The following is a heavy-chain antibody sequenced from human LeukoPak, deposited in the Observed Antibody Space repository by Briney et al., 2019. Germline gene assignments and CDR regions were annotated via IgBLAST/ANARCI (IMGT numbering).Heavy chain of an antibody. CDR1: GYTFTGYY. Sequence: SVKVSCKASGYTFTGYYMHWVRQAPGQGLEWMGRIIPTLDLSHHAQKFQGRVTITADKSTSTAYMELRSLTSADTAIYYCARLSGYNWNLLDSWGQGTLVSVSS. V-gene: IGHV1-69*02. D-gene: IGHD1-20*01. CDR2: IIPTLDLS. CDR3: ARLSGYNWNLLDS. J-gene: IGHJ4*02.